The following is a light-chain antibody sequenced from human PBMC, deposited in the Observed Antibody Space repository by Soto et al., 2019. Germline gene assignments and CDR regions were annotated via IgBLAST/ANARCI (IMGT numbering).Light chain of an antibody. Sequence: IQMTQSQSSLSASVGDRVIVTCQASQDIRNCLNWYQQKPGKAPKLLIYDASYLQAGVPSRFSGSGSAADFSFTISSLQPEDFATYYCQQCDNLPLTFGPGTKVDIK. J-gene: IGKJ3*01. CDR3: QQCDNLPLT. CDR1: QDIRNC. CDR2: DAS. V-gene: IGKV1-33*01.